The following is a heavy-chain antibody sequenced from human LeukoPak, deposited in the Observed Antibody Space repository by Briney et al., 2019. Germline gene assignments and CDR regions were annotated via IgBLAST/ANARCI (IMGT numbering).Heavy chain of an antibody. CDR1: GFTFSTYW. CDR3: ARDRILRYFDWSLDY. Sequence: GGSLRLSCAASGFTFSTYWMHWVRQAPGKGLVWVSRINSDGSRTSHADSVKGRFTISRDNTKNTLYLQMNSLRAEDTAVYYCARDRILRYFDWSLDYWGQGTLVTVSS. V-gene: IGHV3-74*01. CDR2: INSDGSRT. J-gene: IGHJ4*02. D-gene: IGHD3-9*01.